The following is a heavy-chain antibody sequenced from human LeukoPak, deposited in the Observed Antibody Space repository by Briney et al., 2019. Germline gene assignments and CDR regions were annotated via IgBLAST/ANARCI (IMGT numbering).Heavy chain of an antibody. CDR2: ISYDGSNK. CDR3: ARDTIDYGDYVGLIDY. V-gene: IGHV3-30-3*01. Sequence: GGSLRPSCAASGFTFSSYAMHWVRQAPGKGLEWVAVISYDGSNKYYADSVKGRFTISRDNSKNTLYLQMNSLRAEDTAVYYCARDTIDYGDYVGLIDYWGQGTLVTVSS. D-gene: IGHD4-17*01. CDR1: GFTFSSYA. J-gene: IGHJ4*02.